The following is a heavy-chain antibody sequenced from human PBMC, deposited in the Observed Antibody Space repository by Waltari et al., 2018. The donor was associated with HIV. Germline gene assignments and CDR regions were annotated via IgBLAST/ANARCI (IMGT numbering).Heavy chain of an antibody. CDR1: GYTFTSSG. V-gene: IGHV1-18*01. Sequence: QVQLMQSGAEVKKPGASVKVSCKASGYTFTSSGITWVLQAPGRGPEWMGWITAYNANTKYAQNFQGRVTMTTDTSTSTAYMELRSLRSDDTAVYYCARAGLIWFRELLSEIPEWFDPWGQGTLVTVSS. CDR2: ITAYNANT. CDR3: ARAGLIWFRELLSEIPEWFDP. J-gene: IGHJ5*01. D-gene: IGHD3-10*01.